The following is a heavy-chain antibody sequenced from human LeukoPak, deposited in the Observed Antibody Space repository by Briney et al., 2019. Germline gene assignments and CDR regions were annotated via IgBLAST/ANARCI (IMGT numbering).Heavy chain of an antibody. CDR1: GFTFSSYG. CDR3: ANLTPLGYCSSTSCPDAFDI. CDR2: IWYDGSNK. J-gene: IGHJ3*02. V-gene: IGHV3-33*06. D-gene: IGHD2-2*01. Sequence: PGRSLRLSCAASGFTFSSYGMHWVRQAPGKGLEWVAVIWYDGSNKYYADSVKGRFTISRDNSKNTLYLQMNSLRAEDTAVYYCANLTPLGYCSSTSCPDAFDIWGQGTMVTVSS.